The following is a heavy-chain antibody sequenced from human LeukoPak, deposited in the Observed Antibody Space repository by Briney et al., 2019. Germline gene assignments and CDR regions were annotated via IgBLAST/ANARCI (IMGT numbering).Heavy chain of an antibody. V-gene: IGHV4-39*01. CDR1: GGSISSSSYY. J-gene: IGHJ3*02. CDR3: ARAPREGSGAFDI. Sequence: PSETLSLTCTVSGGSISSSSYYWGWIRQPPGKGLEWIGSIYYSGSTYYNPSLKSRVTISVDTSKNQFSLKLSSVTAADTAVYYCARAPREGSGAFDIWGQGTMVTVSS. CDR2: IYYSGST. D-gene: IGHD1-26*01.